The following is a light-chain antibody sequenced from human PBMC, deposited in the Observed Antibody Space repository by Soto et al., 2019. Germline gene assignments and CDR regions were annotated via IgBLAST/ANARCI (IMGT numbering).Light chain of an antibody. CDR2: GAS. Sequence: EIVLTQSPGTLSLSPGERATLSCRASQSVSSSYLAWFQQKPGQAPRLLIFGASSGDTGIPDRFSGSGSGTDFTLTISRLEAEDFAVYYCQQYGSSPGTFGQGTKVDIK. CDR3: QQYGSSPGT. J-gene: IGKJ1*01. V-gene: IGKV3-20*01. CDR1: QSVSSSY.